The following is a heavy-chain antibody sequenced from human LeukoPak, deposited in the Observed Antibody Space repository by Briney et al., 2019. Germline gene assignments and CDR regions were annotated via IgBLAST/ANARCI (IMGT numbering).Heavy chain of an antibody. J-gene: IGHJ4*02. V-gene: IGHV3-48*03. Sequence: GGSLRLSCAASGFTFSSYEMNWVRQAPGKGLQWVSYISQDGSSIFYADSVKGRFTISRDSAKNSLYLQMNSLGVEDTAVYYCATISRTVVASFDYWGQGILVTVSS. D-gene: IGHD3-22*01. CDR3: ATISRTVVASFDY. CDR2: ISQDGSSI. CDR1: GFTFSSYE.